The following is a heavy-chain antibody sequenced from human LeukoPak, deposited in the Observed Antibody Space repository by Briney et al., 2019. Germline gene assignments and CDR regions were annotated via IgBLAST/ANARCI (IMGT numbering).Heavy chain of an antibody. V-gene: IGHV4-34*01. J-gene: IGHJ6*02. D-gene: IGHD2-2*01. CDR2: INHSGST. CDR3: ARGLSRGTRYYYGMDV. Sequence: PSETLSLTCAVYGGSFSGYYWSWIRQPPGKGLEWIGEINHSGSTNYNPSLKSRVTISVDTSKNQFSLKPSSVTAADTAVYYCARGLSRGTRYYYGMDVWGQGTTVTVSS. CDR1: GGSFSGYY.